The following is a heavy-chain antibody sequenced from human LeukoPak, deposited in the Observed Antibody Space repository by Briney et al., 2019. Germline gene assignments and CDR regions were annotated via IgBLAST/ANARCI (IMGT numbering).Heavy chain of an antibody. J-gene: IGHJ4*02. CDR1: GGSISSGGYY. CDR2: IYTSGST. D-gene: IGHD3-10*01. Sequence: PSQTLSLTCTVSGGSISSGGYYWSWIRQPAGKGLEWIGRIYTSGSTNYNPSLKSRVTISVDTSKNQFSLKLSSVTAADTAVYYCARDTYYGSGSYYHDYWGQGTLVTVSS. V-gene: IGHV4-61*02. CDR3: ARDTYYGSGSYYHDY.